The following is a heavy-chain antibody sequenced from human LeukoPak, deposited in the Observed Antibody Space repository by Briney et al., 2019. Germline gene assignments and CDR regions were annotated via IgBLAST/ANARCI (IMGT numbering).Heavy chain of an antibody. Sequence: SETLSLTCTVSGGSISSYYWSWIRQPPGKGLEWIGYIYYSGSTNYNPSLKSRVTISVDTSKNQFSLKLSSVTAAGTAVHYCARAQFTIFGVVTEFDYWGQGTLVTVSS. CDR2: IYYSGST. D-gene: IGHD3-3*01. J-gene: IGHJ4*02. V-gene: IGHV4-59*01. CDR1: GGSISSYY. CDR3: ARAQFTIFGVVTEFDY.